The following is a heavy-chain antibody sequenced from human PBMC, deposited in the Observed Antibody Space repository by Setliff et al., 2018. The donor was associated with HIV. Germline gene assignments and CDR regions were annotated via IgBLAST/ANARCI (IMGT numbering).Heavy chain of an antibody. Sequence: PSETLSLTCTVSGGSISSRSNYWGWIRQPPGKGLEWIGTIYYTGTTYYNPSLQSRVTLSVDTSKNQFSLRLSSVTAADTAVYYCARGLNYYGSGSYLPLGYWGQGTLVTVSS. J-gene: IGHJ4*02. CDR2: IYYTGTT. CDR1: GGSISSRSNY. V-gene: IGHV4-39*01. D-gene: IGHD3-10*01. CDR3: ARGLNYYGSGSYLPLGY.